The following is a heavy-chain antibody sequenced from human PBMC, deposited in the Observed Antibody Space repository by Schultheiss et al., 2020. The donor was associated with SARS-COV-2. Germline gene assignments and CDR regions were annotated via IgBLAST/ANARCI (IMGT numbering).Heavy chain of an antibody. J-gene: IGHJ6*02. V-gene: IGHV3-11*01. D-gene: IGHD5-18*01. CDR1: GFTFSDYY. CDR3: AKDLVSYSYGFSGMDV. Sequence: GGSLRLSCAASGFTFSDYYMSWIRQAPGKGLEWVSYISSSGSTIYYADSVKGRFTISRDNSKNTLYLQMNSLRAEDTAVYYCAKDLVSYSYGFSGMDVWGQGTTVTVSS. CDR2: ISSSGSTI.